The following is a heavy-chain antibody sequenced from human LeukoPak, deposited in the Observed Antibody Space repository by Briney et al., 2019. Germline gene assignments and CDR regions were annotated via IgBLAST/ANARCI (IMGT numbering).Heavy chain of an antibody. CDR2: IYYSGST. D-gene: IGHD4/OR15-4a*01. CDR3: AREGRVPTKVPDAFDI. Sequence: SETLSLTCTVSGGSLYNYYWSWLRQPPGKGLVWLGYIYYSGSTNYNPSLRSRITISVDTSKNQFSLRLSSVTAADTAMYYCAREGRVPTKVPDAFDIWGQGTMVTVSS. CDR1: GGSLYNYY. V-gene: IGHV4-59*01. J-gene: IGHJ3*02.